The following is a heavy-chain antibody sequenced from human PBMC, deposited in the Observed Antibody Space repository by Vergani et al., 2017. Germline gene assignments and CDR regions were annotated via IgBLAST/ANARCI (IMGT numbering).Heavy chain of an antibody. Sequence: QVQLVQSGAEVKKPGASVKVSCKASGYTFTSYYMHWVRQAPGQGLEWMGIINPSGGSTSYAQKFQGRVTMTRDTSTSTVYMELSSLRSEDAAVYYCARDGGDFWSGYYPLDWGQGTLVTVSS. CDR1: GYTFTSYY. CDR2: INPSGGST. J-gene: IGHJ1*01. V-gene: IGHV1-46*01. D-gene: IGHD3-3*01. CDR3: ARDGGDFWSGYYPLD.